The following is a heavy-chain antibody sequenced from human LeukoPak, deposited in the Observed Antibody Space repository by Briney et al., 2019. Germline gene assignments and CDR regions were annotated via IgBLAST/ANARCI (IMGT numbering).Heavy chain of an antibody. J-gene: IGHJ5*02. CDR1: GGSISSYY. Sequence: KPSETLSLTCTVSGGSISSYYWSWIRQPPGKGLEWIGEITHSGSTNYNPSLKSRVTISVDTSKNQFSLKLSSVTAADTAVYYCGRGMNWFDPWGQGILVTVSS. V-gene: IGHV4-34*01. CDR2: ITHSGST. CDR3: GRGMNWFDP.